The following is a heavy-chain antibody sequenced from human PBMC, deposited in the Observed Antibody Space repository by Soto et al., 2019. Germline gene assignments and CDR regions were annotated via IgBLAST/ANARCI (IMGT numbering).Heavy chain of an antibody. Sequence: EVKLVESGGGLVQPGGSLRLSCIASGFAFSSSEMNWFRQTPGKGLEWLAYITGSGGAIFYADSVKGRFSISRDNAKNTLFLEMNNLTADDTGVYYCAKVAPFILGSPVWGQGTLVTVSS. V-gene: IGHV3-48*03. CDR1: GFAFSSSE. J-gene: IGHJ4*02. CDR2: ITGSGGAI. CDR3: AKVAPFILGSPV. D-gene: IGHD3-9*01.